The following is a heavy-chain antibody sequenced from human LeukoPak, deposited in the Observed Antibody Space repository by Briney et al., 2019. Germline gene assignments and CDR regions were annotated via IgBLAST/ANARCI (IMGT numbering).Heavy chain of an antibody. D-gene: IGHD5-18*01. Sequence: APVKVSPTAPGYTFSNYAINWVRQTPGHGREWRGWMDFNSGNTGYAQKLQGRASMTRKTAISTVYIELSSLKSEDTAIYYCAKVGLGNTAIHIWGQGTVVTVSS. CDR1: GYTFSNYA. V-gene: IGHV1-8*01. CDR3: AKVGLGNTAIHI. J-gene: IGHJ3*02. CDR2: MDFNSGNT.